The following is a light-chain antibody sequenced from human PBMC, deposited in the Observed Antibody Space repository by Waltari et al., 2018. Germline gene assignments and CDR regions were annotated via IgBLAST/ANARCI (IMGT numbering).Light chain of an antibody. CDR2: KAS. V-gene: IGKV1-5*03. CDR3: LQYNGEPRT. CDR1: QNINTW. Sequence: DIQMTQSPSTLSASVGDRVTITCRASQNINTWLAWHQQKPGKAPKLLIYKASSLESGVPSRFSGSGSVTEYTLTISCLQPDDFATYYCLQYNGEPRTFGQGTKVEVK. J-gene: IGKJ1*01.